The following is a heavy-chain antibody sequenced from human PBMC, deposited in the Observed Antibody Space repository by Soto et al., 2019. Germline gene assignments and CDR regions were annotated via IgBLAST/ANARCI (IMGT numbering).Heavy chain of an antibody. CDR1: GYPFTIYG. V-gene: IGHV1-18*04. CDR3: ARVDYYDSSGYYGY. J-gene: IGHJ4*02. D-gene: IGHD3-22*01. Sequence: QVQLVQSGAEVKKPGASVKVSCKASGYPFTIYGISWVRQAPGQGLEWMGWISGYNGNTDYAQTLQDRGTLTTDASPSSVYMELRSLRTDDTAVYYCARVDYYDSSGYYGYWGQGTLITVSS. CDR2: ISGYNGNT.